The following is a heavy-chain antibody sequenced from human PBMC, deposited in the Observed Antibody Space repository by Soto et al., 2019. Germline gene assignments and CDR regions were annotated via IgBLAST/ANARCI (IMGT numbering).Heavy chain of an antibody. V-gene: IGHV6-1*01. D-gene: IGHD2-15*01. CDR2: TYYRSKWYN. CDR3: ARGHLGITTTGTWYDFDY. J-gene: IGHJ4*02. Sequence: SQTLSLTCAISGDSVSSNSAAWNWIRQSPSRGLGWLGRTYYRSKWYNDYAVSVKSRITINPDTSKNQFSLQLNSVTPEDTAVYYCARGHLGITTTGTWYDFDYWGQGTLVTVSS. CDR1: GDSVSSNSAA.